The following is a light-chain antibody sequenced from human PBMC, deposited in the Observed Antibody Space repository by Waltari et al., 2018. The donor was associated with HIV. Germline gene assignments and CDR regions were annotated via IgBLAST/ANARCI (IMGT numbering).Light chain of an antibody. CDR3: CSYAGNYTLV. V-gene: IGLV2-11*01. J-gene: IGLJ3*02. CDR2: DVS. CDR1: SSDVGGYNS. Sequence: QSALTQPRSVSGSPGQSVTISCTGTSSDVGGYNSVSWYQQHPGKAPKFMIYDVSKRPSGVPDRFSGSKSGNTASLTISGLQAEDEADYYGCSYAGNYTLVFGGGTKLTVL.